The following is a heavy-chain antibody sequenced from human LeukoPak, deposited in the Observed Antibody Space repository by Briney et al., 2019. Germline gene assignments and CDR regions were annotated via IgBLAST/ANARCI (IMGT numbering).Heavy chain of an antibody. V-gene: IGHV3-43*02. Sequence: GGPLRLSCAASGFTFDDYAMHWVRHAPGKGLEWVSLISGDGGSTYYADPVKGRFTISRDNSKNSLYLQMNSLRTEDTALYYCAKGIVYYDFWSGFSPPEYYFDYWGQGTLVTVSS. CDR2: ISGDGGST. CDR1: GFTFDDYA. CDR3: AKGIVYYDFWSGFSPPEYYFDY. D-gene: IGHD3-3*01. J-gene: IGHJ4*02.